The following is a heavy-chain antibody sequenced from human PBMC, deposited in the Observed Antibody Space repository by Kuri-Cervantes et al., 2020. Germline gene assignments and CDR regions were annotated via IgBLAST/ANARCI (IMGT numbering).Heavy chain of an antibody. Sequence: GESLKISCAASGFTFSSYAMSWVRQAPGKGLEWVSAISGSGGSTYYADSVKGRFTISRDNSKNTLYLQMNSLRAEDTAVYYCAKAVKQWPDSYLDYWGQGTLVTVSS. CDR1: GFTFSSYA. CDR2: ISGSGGST. V-gene: IGHV3-23*01. CDR3: AKAVKQWPDSYLDY. D-gene: IGHD6-19*01. J-gene: IGHJ4*02.